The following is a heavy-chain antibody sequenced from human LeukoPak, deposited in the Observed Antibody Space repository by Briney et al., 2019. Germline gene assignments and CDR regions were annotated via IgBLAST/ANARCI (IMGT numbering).Heavy chain of an antibody. J-gene: IGHJ4*02. D-gene: IGHD3-22*01. CDR2: IKQDGSEK. V-gene: IGHV3-7*01. Sequence: GGSLRLSCAASGFTFSSYWMSWVRQAPGKGLEWVANIKQDGSEKYYVDSVKGRFTISRDNAKNSLYLQMNSLRAEDTAVYYCARDRINYYDSSAWAYWGQGTLVTVSS. CDR3: ARDRINYYDSSAWAY. CDR1: GFTFSSYW.